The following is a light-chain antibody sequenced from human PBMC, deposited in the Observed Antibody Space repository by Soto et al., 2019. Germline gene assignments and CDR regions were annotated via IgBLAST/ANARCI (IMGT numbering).Light chain of an antibody. CDR1: QSVSSY. V-gene: IGKV3-11*01. CDR3: QQRSNWRRS. Sequence: EIVLKQSPATLSLSPGERATLLCRARQSVSSYLAWYQQKPGQAPRLLIYDASNRATGIPARFSGSGSGTDFNLTISSLEPEDFAVYYCQQRSNWRRSFGGGTKVEIK. J-gene: IGKJ4*01. CDR2: DAS.